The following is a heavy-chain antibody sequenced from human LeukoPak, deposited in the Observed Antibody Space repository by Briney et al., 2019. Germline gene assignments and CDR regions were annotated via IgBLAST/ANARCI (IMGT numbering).Heavy chain of an antibody. V-gene: IGHV3-21*01. Sequence: PGGSLRLSCAASGFTFSSYSMNWVRQAPGKGLEWVSSITSSSSYIYYADSVEGRFTISRDNAKNSLYLQMNSLRAEDTAVYYCARDGRRDGYEMGYWGQGTLVTVSS. D-gene: IGHD5-12*01. CDR2: ITSSSSYI. CDR1: GFTFSSYS. J-gene: IGHJ4*02. CDR3: ARDGRRDGYEMGY.